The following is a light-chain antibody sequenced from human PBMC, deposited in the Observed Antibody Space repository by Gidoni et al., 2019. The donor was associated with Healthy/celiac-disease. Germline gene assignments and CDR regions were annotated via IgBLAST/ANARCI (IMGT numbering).Light chain of an antibody. Sequence: DIQLTQSPSFLSASVGDRVTITCRASQGISSSLAWYQQKPGKAPKLLIYAASTLQSGVPSRFSGSGSGTEFTLTISSLQPEDFATYYCQQLNSYPGFGPGTKVDIK. J-gene: IGKJ3*01. CDR3: QQLNSYPG. CDR2: AAS. CDR1: QGISSS. V-gene: IGKV1-9*01.